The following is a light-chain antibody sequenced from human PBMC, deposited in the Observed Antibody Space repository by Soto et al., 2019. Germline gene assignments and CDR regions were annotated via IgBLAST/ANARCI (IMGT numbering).Light chain of an antibody. CDR1: SSDVGGYNY. CDR2: EVS. CDR3: SSYTTSSTGDV. V-gene: IGLV2-14*01. J-gene: IGLJ1*01. Sequence: QSALTQPASVSGSPGQSITNSCTGTSSDVGGYNYVSWYQQNPGKAPKLMIYEVSKRPSGDSNRFSGSKSGNTASLTISGLQAVVEADYYCSSYTTSSTGDVFPSGTKAPVL.